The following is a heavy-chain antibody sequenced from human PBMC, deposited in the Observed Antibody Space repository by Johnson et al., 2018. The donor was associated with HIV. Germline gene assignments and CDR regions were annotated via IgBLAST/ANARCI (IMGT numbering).Heavy chain of an antibody. J-gene: IGHJ1*01. CDR1: GFTFSSYA. V-gene: IGHV3-30-3*01. Sequence: QVQLVESGGGVVQPGRSLRLSCAASGFTFSSYAMHWVRQAPGKGLEWVAVISYDGSNKYYADSVKGRFTISRDNSKNTLYLQMSSLRAEDTAVYYCAKDMRPVRGWAMWG. D-gene: IGHD3-10*01. CDR3: AKDMRPVRGWAM. CDR2: ISYDGSNK.